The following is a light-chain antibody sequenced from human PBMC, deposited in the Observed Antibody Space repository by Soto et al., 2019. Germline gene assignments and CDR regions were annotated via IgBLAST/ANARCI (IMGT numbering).Light chain of an antibody. Sequence: EVVMTQSPATLSVSPGERATLSCRASQSVGSYLAWYQHKPGQAPRLLIYGASIRATGVPARFSGSGSGTEFTLTISSLQSEDFAVYCCQQYDNLPPWTFGLGTTVAVK. V-gene: IGKV3-15*01. CDR3: QQYDNLPPWT. J-gene: IGKJ1*01. CDR1: QSVGSY. CDR2: GAS.